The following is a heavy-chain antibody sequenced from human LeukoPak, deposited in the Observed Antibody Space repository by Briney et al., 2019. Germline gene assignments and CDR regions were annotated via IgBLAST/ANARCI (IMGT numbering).Heavy chain of an antibody. CDR3: ARGLEKRVGATPFDY. D-gene: IGHD1-26*01. Sequence: PSETLSLTCTVSGGSINNYYWSWIRQPPGKGLEWIGYIYYSGSTNYNPSLKSRVTISVDTSKNQFSLKLSSVTAADTAVYYCARGLEKRVGATPFDYWGQGTLVTVSS. CDR2: IYYSGST. J-gene: IGHJ4*02. V-gene: IGHV4-59*01. CDR1: GGSINNYY.